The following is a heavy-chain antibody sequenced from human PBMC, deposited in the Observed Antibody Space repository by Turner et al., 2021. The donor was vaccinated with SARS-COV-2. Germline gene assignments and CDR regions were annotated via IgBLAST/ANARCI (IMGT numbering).Heavy chain of an antibody. CDR2: IYYSGST. V-gene: IGHV4-39*01. D-gene: IGHD6-13*01. CDR3: ARHWEVAAAAYLARFDP. J-gene: IGHJ5*02. CDR1: GGSISSSSYY. Sequence: QLQLQESGPGLVKPSETLSLTCTVSGGSISSSSYYWGWIRQPPGKGLEWIGSIYYSGSTYYNPSLKSRVTISVDTSKNHFSLKLSSVTAAYTALYYCARHWEVAAAAYLARFDPWGQGTLVTVSS.